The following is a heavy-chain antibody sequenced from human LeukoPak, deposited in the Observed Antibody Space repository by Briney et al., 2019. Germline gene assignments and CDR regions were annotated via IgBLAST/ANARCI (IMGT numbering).Heavy chain of an antibody. CDR3: ARDRGYTQDY. V-gene: IGHV3-74*01. D-gene: IGHD5-12*01. J-gene: IGHJ4*02. CDR1: GFTFSSYW. CDR2: IKSDGSST. Sequence: GGSLRLSCAAPGFTFSSYWMHWVRQAPGKGLVWVSHIKSDGSSTSYADSVKGRFTISRDNAKNTLYLQMNSLRAEDTAVYYCARDRGYTQDYWGQGTLVTVSS.